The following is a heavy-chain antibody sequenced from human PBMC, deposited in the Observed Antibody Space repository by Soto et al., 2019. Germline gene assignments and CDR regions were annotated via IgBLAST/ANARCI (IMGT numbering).Heavy chain of an antibody. D-gene: IGHD6-19*01. CDR1: GFTFSSCA. CDR3: AKGGPVAGTEGPHDAFDI. V-gene: IGHV3-23*01. CDR2: ISGSGGST. J-gene: IGHJ3*02. Sequence: GGSLRLSCAASGFTFSSCAMSWVRQAPGKGLEWVSAISGSGGSTYYADSVKGRFTISRDNSKNTLYLQMNSLRAEDTAVYYCAKGGPVAGTEGPHDAFDIWGQGTMVTVSS.